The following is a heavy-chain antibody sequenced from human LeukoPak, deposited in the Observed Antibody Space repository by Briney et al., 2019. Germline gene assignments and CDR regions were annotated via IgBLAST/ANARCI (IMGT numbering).Heavy chain of an antibody. D-gene: IGHD5-18*01. J-gene: IGHJ4*02. Sequence: PSETLSLTCTVSGGSISSSSYYWGWIRQPPGKGLEWIGSIYYSGNTYYNPSLKSRVTISVDTSKNQFSLKLSSVTAADTAVYYCARVRGISMVTDYWGQGTLVTVSS. CDR1: GGSISSSSYY. CDR2: IYYSGNT. V-gene: IGHV4-39*07. CDR3: ARVRGISMVTDY.